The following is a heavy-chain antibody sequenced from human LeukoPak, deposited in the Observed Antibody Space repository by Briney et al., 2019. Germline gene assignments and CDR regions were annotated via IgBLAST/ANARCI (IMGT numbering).Heavy chain of an antibody. J-gene: IGHJ5*02. D-gene: IGHD3-22*01. CDR2: ISSNGGST. Sequence: GGSLRLSCSASGFTFSSYAMHWVRQAPGKGLEYVSAISSNGGSTYYADSVKGRFTISRDNSKNTRYLRMSSLRAEATAVYYCVKTFGKGSSGYYYNWFDPWGQGTLVTVSS. V-gene: IGHV3-64D*06. CDR3: VKTFGKGSSGYYYNWFDP. CDR1: GFTFSSYA.